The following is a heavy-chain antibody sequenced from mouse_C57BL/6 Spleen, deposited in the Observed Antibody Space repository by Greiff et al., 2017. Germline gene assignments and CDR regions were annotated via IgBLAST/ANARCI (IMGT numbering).Heavy chain of an antibody. Sequence: QVQLQQSGPGLVQPSQSLSITCTVSGFSLTSYGVHWVRQSPGKGLEWLGVIWRGGSTDYNAAFMSRLSINKDNSKSQVFFKMNSLQADDTAIYYCAKYYYGSSSWYFDVWGTGTTVTVSS. CDR3: AKYYYGSSSWYFDV. J-gene: IGHJ1*03. V-gene: IGHV2-5*01. D-gene: IGHD1-1*01. CDR2: IWRGGST. CDR1: GFSLTSYG.